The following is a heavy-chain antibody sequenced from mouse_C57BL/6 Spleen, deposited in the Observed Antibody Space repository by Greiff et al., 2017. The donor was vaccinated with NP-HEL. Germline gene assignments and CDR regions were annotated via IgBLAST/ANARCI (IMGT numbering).Heavy chain of an antibody. CDR1: GFDFSRYW. V-gene: IGHV4-1*01. CDR3: TRPGGNYGAWIAY. CDR2: INPDSSTI. Sequence: EVKLVESGGGLVQPGGSLKLSCAASGFDFSRYWMSWVRRAPGKGLEWIGEINPDSSTINYAPSLKDKFIISRDNAKNPLYLQMSKVRSEDTALYYCTRPGGNYGAWIAYWGQGTLVTVSA. J-gene: IGHJ3*01. D-gene: IGHD1-1*02.